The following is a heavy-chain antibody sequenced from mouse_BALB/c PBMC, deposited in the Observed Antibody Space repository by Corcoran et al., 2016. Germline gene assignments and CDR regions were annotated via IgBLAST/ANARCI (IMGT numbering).Heavy chain of an antibody. Sequence: EVQLQQSGPELVKPGASVKMSCKASGYTFTSYVMHWVKQKPGQGLEWIGYINPYNDGTKYNEKFKGKATLTSDKSSSTAYMELSSLTSEDSAVYYWARGNYLAWFAYWGQGTLVTVSA. CDR1: GYTFTSYV. CDR2: INPYNDGT. J-gene: IGHJ3*01. D-gene: IGHD2-1*01. CDR3: ARGNYLAWFAY. V-gene: IGHV1S136*01.